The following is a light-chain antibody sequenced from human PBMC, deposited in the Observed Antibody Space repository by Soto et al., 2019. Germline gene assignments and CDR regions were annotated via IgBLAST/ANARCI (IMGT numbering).Light chain of an antibody. Sequence: QPVLTQPPSASGTPGQRVTISCSGSTSNIGNNAVHWYQQLPGTAPKLLIYDTNQRPSGAPDRFSGSKSGTSASLAISGLQSEDEADYYCATWDDSPRDVVFGGGTKVTVL. J-gene: IGLJ2*01. CDR2: DTN. CDR3: ATWDDSPRDVV. CDR1: TSNIGNNA. V-gene: IGLV1-44*01.